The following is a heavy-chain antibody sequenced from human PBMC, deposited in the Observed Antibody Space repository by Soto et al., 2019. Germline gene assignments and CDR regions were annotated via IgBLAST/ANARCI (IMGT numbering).Heavy chain of an antibody. CDR3: VRGEVDHGYLDY. Sequence: ASVKVSFKTSCYTFSSYCIVWVRQAPGKGREWMRWISTYNVDTKYADKFKGRLTMSSDTSTTTAVMELRRLRSDDTAVYYCVRGEVDHGYLDYW. V-gene: IGHV1-18*01. CDR1: CYTFSSYC. D-gene: IGHD2-8*01. CDR2: ISTYNVDT. J-gene: IGHJ4*01.